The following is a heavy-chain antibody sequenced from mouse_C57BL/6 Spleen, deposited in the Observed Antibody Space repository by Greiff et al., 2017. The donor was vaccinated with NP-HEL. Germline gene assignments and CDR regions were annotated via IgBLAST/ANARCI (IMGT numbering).Heavy chain of an antibody. J-gene: IGHJ2*01. CDR1: GYAFSSSW. V-gene: IGHV1-82*01. CDR3: AKLWDVSYFDY. D-gene: IGHD4-1*01. CDR2: IYPGDGDT. Sequence: QVQLQQSGPELVKPGASVKISCKASGYAFSSSWMNWVKQRPGKGLEWIGRIYPGDGDTNYNGKFKGKATLTADKSSSTAYMQLSSLTSEDSAVYFCAKLWDVSYFDYWGQGTTLTVSS.